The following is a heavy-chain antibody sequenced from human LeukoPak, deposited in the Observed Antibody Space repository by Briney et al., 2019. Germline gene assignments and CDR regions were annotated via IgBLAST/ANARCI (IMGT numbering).Heavy chain of an antibody. D-gene: IGHD3-10*01. V-gene: IGHV1-18*01. CDR2: ISAYNGNT. CDR3: ARAPPMVRDPLGFDP. CDR1: GYTFTSYG. Sequence: ASVKVSCKASGYTFTSYGIGWVRQAPGQGLEWMGWISAYNGNTNYAQKLQGRVTMTTDTSTSTAYMELRSLRSDDTAVYYCARAPPMVRDPLGFDPWGQGTLVTVSS. J-gene: IGHJ5*02.